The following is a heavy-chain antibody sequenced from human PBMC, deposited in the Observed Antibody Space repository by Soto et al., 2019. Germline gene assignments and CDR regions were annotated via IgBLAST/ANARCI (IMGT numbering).Heavy chain of an antibody. Sequence: TLSLTCAVYGGSVDGYYWNWIRQPPGKGLEWIGEINHTGGTHYNPSLKSRVTMSVDTSKNQFSLRLSPVTAADTAIYYCATRITVFGLLIPPFDPWGQGTLVTVSS. J-gene: IGHJ5*02. D-gene: IGHD3-3*01. CDR3: ATRITVFGLLIPPFDP. V-gene: IGHV4-34*01. CDR2: INHTGGT. CDR1: GGSVDGYY.